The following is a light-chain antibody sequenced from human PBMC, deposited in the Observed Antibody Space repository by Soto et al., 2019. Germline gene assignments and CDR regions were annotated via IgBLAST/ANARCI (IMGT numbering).Light chain of an antibody. CDR3: QPYNTWPPRYT. J-gene: IGKJ2*01. V-gene: IGKV3-15*01. Sequence: EIVMTQSPATLSVSPGGRATLSCRASQSVKTYLAWYQQRPGQPPRLLIYGASTRATDIPARFSGSGSGTEFSLTISSLQSEDFAVYFCQPYNTWPPRYTFGQGTTLEI. CDR2: GAS. CDR1: QSVKTY.